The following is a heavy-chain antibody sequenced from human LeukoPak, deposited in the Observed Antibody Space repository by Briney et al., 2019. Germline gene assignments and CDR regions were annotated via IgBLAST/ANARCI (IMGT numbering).Heavy chain of an antibody. CDR1: GFTFSSYG. J-gene: IGHJ4*02. V-gene: IGHV3-30*02. D-gene: IGHD3-10*01. Sequence: PGGSLRLSCAASGFTFSSYGMHWVRQAPGKGLEWVAFIRYDGSNKYYADSVKGRFTISRDNSKNTLYLQMNSLRAEDTAVYYCAKDLRKFSGSYYNGGFDYWGQGTLVTVFS. CDR3: AKDLRKFSGSYYNGGFDY. CDR2: IRYDGSNK.